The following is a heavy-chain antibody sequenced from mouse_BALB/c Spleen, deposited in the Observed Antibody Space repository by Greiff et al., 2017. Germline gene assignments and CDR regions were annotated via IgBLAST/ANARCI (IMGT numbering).Heavy chain of an antibody. D-gene: IGHD1-1*01. CDR1: GYTFTSYW. V-gene: IGHV1-7*01. CDR2: INPSTGYT. Sequence: VQLVESGAELAKPGASVKMSCKASGYTFTSYWMHWVKQRPGQGLEWIGYINPSTGYTEYNQKFKDKATLTADKSSSTAYMQLSSLTSEDSAVYYCARRNYGRVDYWGQGTTLTVSS. CDR3: ARRNYGRVDY. J-gene: IGHJ2*01.